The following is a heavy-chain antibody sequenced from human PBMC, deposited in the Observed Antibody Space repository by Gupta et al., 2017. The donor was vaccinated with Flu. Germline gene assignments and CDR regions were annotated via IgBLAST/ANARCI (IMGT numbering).Heavy chain of an antibody. J-gene: IGHJ5*02. CDR2: IYYSGST. Sequence: QVQLQESGPGLVKPSETLSLTCTVSGGSISSYYWSWIRQPPGKGLEWIGYIYYSGSTNYNPSLKSRVTISVDTSKNQFSLKLSSVTAADTAVYYCASGLTIFGEPGVFDPWGQGTLVTVSS. CDR1: GGSISSYY. D-gene: IGHD3-3*01. V-gene: IGHV4-59*01. CDR3: ASGLTIFGEPGVFDP.